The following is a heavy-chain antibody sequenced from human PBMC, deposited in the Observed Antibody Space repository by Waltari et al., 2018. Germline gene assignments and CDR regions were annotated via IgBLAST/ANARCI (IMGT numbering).Heavy chain of an antibody. CDR2: ISPNSGGA. J-gene: IGHJ4*02. D-gene: IGHD2-2*02. CDR3: ASASHTNINCYTLKD. V-gene: IGHV1-2*02. CDR1: GHTFTDYY. Sequence: QVQLVQSGAEVKIPGASVKVSCKASGHTFTDYYVHWVRQAPGQGLEWMGWISPNSGGANYAQRFQGRVTMTRDTSISTAYMELSNLGPDDTAVYYCASASHTNINCYTLKDWGQGALVTVSS.